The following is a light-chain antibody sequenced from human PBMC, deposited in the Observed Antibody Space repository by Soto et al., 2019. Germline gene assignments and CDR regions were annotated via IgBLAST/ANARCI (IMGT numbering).Light chain of an antibody. Sequence: MLTQSPAILSLSPGERATLSFRSSQSVSINLAWYQQKPGQAPRLLIYDAFNSATGVPARFSGSGSGTDFTLTISSLAPEDFAIYFCQQRSDWPAATFGQGTTLQIK. J-gene: IGKJ2*01. V-gene: IGKV3-11*01. CDR3: QQRSDWPAAT. CDR1: QSVSIN. CDR2: DAF.